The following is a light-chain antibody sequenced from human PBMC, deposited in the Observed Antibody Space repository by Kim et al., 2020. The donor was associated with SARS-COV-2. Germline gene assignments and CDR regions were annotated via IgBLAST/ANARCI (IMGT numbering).Light chain of an antibody. CDR2: YDN. CDR1: NIGSKG. CDR3: QVWDSSSDHRGV. V-gene: IGLV3-21*04. J-gene: IGLJ3*02. Sequence: PGKTARITCGGNNIGSKGVHCYQQKPGPAPVLVIYYDNDRPTGIPERFSGSNSGNTATLTISRVEAGDEADYYCQVWDSSSDHRGVFGGGTKLTVL.